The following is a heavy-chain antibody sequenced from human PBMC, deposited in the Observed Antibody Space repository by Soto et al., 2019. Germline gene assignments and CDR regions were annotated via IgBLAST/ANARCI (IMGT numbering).Heavy chain of an antibody. D-gene: IGHD6-13*01. J-gene: IGHJ4*02. V-gene: IGHV4-39*01. CDR1: GGSISSSSYY. CDR2: IYYSGST. CDR3: ARHDHGIAAATVRL. Sequence: SETLSLTCTVSGGSISSSSYYWGWILQPPGKGLEWIGSIYYSGSTYYNPSLKSRVTISVDTSKNQFSLKLSSVTAADTAVYCCARHDHGIAAATVRLWGQGALVTVSS.